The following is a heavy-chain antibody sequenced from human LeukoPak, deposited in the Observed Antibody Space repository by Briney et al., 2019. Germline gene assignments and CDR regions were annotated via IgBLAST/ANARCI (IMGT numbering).Heavy chain of an antibody. CDR2: ISGGGGST. J-gene: IGHJ4*02. CDR3: AKDAGLVGAYPRTLDY. V-gene: IGHV3-23*01. CDR1: GFTFSSYA. D-gene: IGHD1-26*01. Sequence: PGGTLRLSCAASGFTFSSYAMSCVRQAPGKGLEWVSAISGGGGSTYYADSAKGGFTISRDNSKNTLYLQMNSLRAEDTAVYYCAKDAGLVGAYPRTLDYWGQGTLVTVSS.